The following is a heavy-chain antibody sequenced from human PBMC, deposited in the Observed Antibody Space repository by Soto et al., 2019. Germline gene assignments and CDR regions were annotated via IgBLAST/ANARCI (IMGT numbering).Heavy chain of an antibody. Sequence: QITLKESGPTLVKPTQTLTLTCTFSGFSLSTSGVGVGWIRQPPGKALEWLALIYWDDDKRYSPSLKSRLTITNDTXXSXVAXTMTNTDPVDTATYYCAHSWYCSGGSCYYTYYFDYWGQGNLVPVSS. V-gene: IGHV2-5*02. J-gene: IGHJ4*02. D-gene: IGHD2-15*01. CDR3: AHSWYCSGGSCYYTYYFDY. CDR2: IYWDDDK. CDR1: GFSLSTSGVG.